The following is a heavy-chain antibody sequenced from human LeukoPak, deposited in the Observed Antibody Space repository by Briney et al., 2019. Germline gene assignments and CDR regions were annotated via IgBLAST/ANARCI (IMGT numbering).Heavy chain of an antibody. CDR1: GYTFTGYY. Sequence: GASVKVSCKASGYTFTGYYMHWVRQAPGQGLEWMGWINPNSGGTNYAQKFQGRVTMTRDTSISTAYMELSRLRSDDTAVYYCARGRFLEWLSNAFDYWGQGTLVTVSS. V-gene: IGHV1-2*02. CDR2: INPNSGGT. J-gene: IGHJ4*02. CDR3: ARGRFLEWLSNAFDY. D-gene: IGHD3-3*01.